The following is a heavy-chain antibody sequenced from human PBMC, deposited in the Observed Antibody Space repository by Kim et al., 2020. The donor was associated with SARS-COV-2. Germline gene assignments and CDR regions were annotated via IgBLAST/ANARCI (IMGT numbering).Heavy chain of an antibody. V-gene: IGHV1-24*01. CDR1: GYTLTELS. J-gene: IGHJ4*02. Sequence: ASVKVSCKVSGYTLTELSMHWVRQAPGKGLEWMGGFDPEDGETIYAQKFQGRVTMTEDTSTDTAYMELSSLRSEDTAVYYCATVARGLFNFDYWGQGTLVTVSS. CDR2: FDPEDGET. CDR3: ATVARGLFNFDY. D-gene: IGHD3-10*01.